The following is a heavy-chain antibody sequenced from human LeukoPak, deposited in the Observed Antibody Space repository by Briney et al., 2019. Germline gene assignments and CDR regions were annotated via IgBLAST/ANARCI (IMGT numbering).Heavy chain of an antibody. CDR2: IYHSGTT. Sequence: SETLSLTCTVSSGSISSYDYYWTWIRQHPGKGLEWIGYIYHSGTTYYNPSLKSRVTISVDTSENQFSLRLTSVTAADSAMYYCARYSGRYRFFDYWGQGTLLTVSS. CDR3: ARYSGRYRFFDY. CDR1: SGSISSYDYY. J-gene: IGHJ4*02. V-gene: IGHV4-31*03. D-gene: IGHD1-26*01.